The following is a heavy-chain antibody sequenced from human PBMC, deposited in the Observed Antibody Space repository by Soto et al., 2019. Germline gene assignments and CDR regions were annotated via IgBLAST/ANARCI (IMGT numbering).Heavy chain of an antibody. D-gene: IGHD3-10*01. CDR1: GGTVSSYA. Sequence: QLHLVQSGAEVKKAGSSVKVSCKASGGTVSSYAITWVRQAPGEGLEWMGVFIPIFVSAHYAPKFQGRITITADESTSTAYMQLSALTSQDTAIYYCARDVSSDTTGFRGYDLWGQGTQVTVSS. V-gene: IGHV1-69*01. J-gene: IGHJ4*02. CDR3: ARDVSSDTTGFRGYDL. CDR2: FIPIFVSA.